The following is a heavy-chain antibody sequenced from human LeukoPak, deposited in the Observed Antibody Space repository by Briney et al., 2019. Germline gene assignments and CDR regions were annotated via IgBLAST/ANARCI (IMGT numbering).Heavy chain of an antibody. CDR3: ARGDCSGGNCHFDY. V-gene: IGHV5-51*01. J-gene: IGHJ4*02. Sequence: GESLKISCKGSGYSFTAYWIGWVRQMPGKGLELMGIIAPGGSDTRYNPAFQGQVTISADKSISTAYLQWSSLKASDTAMYYCARGDCSGGNCHFDYWGQGTLVTVSS. D-gene: IGHD2-15*01. CDR2: IAPGGSDT. CDR1: GYSFTAYW.